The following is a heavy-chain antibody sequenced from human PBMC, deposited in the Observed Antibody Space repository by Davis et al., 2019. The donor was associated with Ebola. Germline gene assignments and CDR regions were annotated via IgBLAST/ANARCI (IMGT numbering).Heavy chain of an antibody. CDR1: GFTFSRYG. D-gene: IGHD3-16*01. V-gene: IGHV3-33*01. Sequence: PGGSLRLSCAASGFTFSRYGMHWVRQAPGKGLEWVAVIWYDGTNKYYADSVKGRFTISRDNSKNTLYLQMNSLRAEDTAVYYCARAGRLHLGEPYGDAFDIWGQGTMVTVSS. J-gene: IGHJ3*02. CDR2: IWYDGTNK. CDR3: ARAGRLHLGEPYGDAFDI.